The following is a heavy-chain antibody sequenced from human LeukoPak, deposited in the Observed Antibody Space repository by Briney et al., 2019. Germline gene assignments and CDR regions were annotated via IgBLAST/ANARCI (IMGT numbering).Heavy chain of an antibody. Sequence: GGSLRLSCAASGFTFSSYAMHWVRQAPGKGLEWVAVISYDGSNKYYADSVKGRFTISRGNSKNTLYLQMNSLRAEDTAVYYCARAGLLWFGELFSAFDIWGQGTMVTVSS. CDR1: GFTFSSYA. D-gene: IGHD3-10*01. CDR2: ISYDGSNK. V-gene: IGHV3-30*04. J-gene: IGHJ3*02. CDR3: ARAGLLWFGELFSAFDI.